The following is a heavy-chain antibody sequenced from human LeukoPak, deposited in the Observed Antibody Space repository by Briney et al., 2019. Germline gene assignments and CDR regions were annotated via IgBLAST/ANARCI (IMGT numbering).Heavy chain of an antibody. CDR2: INHSGST. Sequence: SETLSLTCAVYGGSFSGYYLSWIRQPPGKGLEWIGEINHSGSTNYNPSLKSRVTISVDTSKNQFSLKLSSVTAADTAVYYCAREGIRGYSYGYLAYWGQGTLVTVSS. D-gene: IGHD5-18*01. CDR1: GGSFSGYY. V-gene: IGHV4-34*01. CDR3: AREGIRGYSYGYLAY. J-gene: IGHJ4*02.